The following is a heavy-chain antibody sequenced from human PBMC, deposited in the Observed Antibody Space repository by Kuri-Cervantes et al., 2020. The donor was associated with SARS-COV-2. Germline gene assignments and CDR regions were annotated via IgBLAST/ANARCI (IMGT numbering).Heavy chain of an antibody. CDR2: IYYSGST. CDR3: ARDDIVVLSSSHYWYFDP. V-gene: IGHV4-61*08. D-gene: IGHD2-15*01. Sequence: SETLSLTCTVSGGSISSGGYYWSWIRQHPGKGLEWIGYIYYSGSTNYNPSLKSRVTISVDTSKNQFSLKLSSVTAADTAVYYCARDDIVVLSSSHYWYFDPWGRGTLVTVSS. J-gene: IGHJ2*01. CDR1: GGSISSGGYY.